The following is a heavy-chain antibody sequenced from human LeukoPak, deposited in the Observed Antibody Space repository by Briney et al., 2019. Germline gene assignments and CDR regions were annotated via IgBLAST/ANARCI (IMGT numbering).Heavy chain of an antibody. J-gene: IGHJ6*02. Sequence: ASVKVSCKASGYTFTGYYMHWVRQAPGQGLEWMGWINPNSGGTNYAQKFQGRVTMTRDTSISTAYMELSRLRSDDTAVYYCARDSLLWFGEDSYYYYYGMDVWGQGTTVTSP. V-gene: IGHV1-2*02. CDR2: INPNSGGT. D-gene: IGHD3-10*01. CDR3: ARDSLLWFGEDSYYYYYGMDV. CDR1: GYTFTGYY.